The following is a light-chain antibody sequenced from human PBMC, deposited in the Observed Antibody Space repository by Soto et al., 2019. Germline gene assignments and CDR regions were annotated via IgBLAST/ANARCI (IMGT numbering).Light chain of an antibody. J-gene: IGKJ1*01. Sequence: EVELTQSPGTLSLSLGERSTLSCRASQSVSSSHLAWYQQKRGQAPRLLIYDTSTRATGIPDRFSGSGSGTDFTLTISRLEPEDFAVYHCQQYGASPWTFGQGTKVDIK. CDR2: DTS. CDR3: QQYGASPWT. CDR1: QSVSSSH. V-gene: IGKV3-20*01.